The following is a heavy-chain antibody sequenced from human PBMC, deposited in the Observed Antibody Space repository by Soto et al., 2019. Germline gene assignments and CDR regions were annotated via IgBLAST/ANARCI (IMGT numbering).Heavy chain of an antibody. CDR2: ISYDGSNK. D-gene: IGHD2-2*01. Sequence: RLSCAASGFTLSSYAMHWIRQAPGKGLEGVAVISYDGSNKYYADSVKGRFTISRDNSKNTLYLQMNSLRAEDTAVYYCARDRELATSGWFDPWGQGTLVTVSS. V-gene: IGHV3-30-3*01. CDR1: GFTLSSYA. CDR3: ARDRELATSGWFDP. J-gene: IGHJ5*02.